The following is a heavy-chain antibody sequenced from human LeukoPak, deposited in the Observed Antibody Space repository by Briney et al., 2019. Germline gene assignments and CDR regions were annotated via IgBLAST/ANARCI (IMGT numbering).Heavy chain of an antibody. V-gene: IGHV3-23*01. Sequence: GGSLRLSCAASGFTFSSNAMNWVRQAPGKGLEWVSIIGDNNSNTYYADSVKGRFTISRDNSKNTLYLQMNSLRAEDTAVYYCARSDYYFDYWGQGTLVTVSS. J-gene: IGHJ4*02. D-gene: IGHD3-10*01. CDR3: ARSDYYFDY. CDR1: GFTFSSNA. CDR2: IGDNNSNT.